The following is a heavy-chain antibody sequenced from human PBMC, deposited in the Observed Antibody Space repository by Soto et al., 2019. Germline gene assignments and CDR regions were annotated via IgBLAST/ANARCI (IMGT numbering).Heavy chain of an antibody. J-gene: IGHJ6*02. CDR1: GYTFTRYG. CDR2: ISGYDGRT. Sequence: QVHLVQSGAEVKKPGASVKVSCKTSGYTFTRYGISWVRQAPGQGLECMGWISGYDGRTNFAQKVQDRVTMTTDTSTSKVYMELRSLSSDDTAVYYCAREGDVPYYYYGMDVWGQGTTVTVSS. D-gene: IGHD2-21*02. CDR3: AREGDVPYYYYGMDV. V-gene: IGHV1-18*01.